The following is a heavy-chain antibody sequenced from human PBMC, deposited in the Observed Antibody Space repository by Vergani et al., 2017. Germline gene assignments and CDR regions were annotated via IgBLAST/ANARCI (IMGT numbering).Heavy chain of an antibody. CDR1: GFTFSSND. V-gene: IGHV3-13*01. Sequence: EVQLLESGGGLVQPGGSLRLSCTVSGFTFSSNDFHWVRQTAGKGLEWVSSIGVDGDRYYSDSVKGRFTISRANGQSYLYLDMDNLRVEDTAVYFCAKEFCGTGNCYRWNHLELWGEGTSVTVSS. J-gene: IGHJ6*04. CDR3: AKEFCGTGNCYRWNHLEL. D-gene: IGHD1-14*01. CDR2: IGVDGDR.